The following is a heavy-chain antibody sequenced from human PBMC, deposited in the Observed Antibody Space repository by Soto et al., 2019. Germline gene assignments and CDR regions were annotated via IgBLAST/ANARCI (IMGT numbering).Heavy chain of an antibody. J-gene: IGHJ4*02. CDR3: AQPRGPLDY. D-gene: IGHD2-2*01. CDR2: ISYDGSNK. Sequence: RRLSCSASGFTFSSYGMHLVRQAPGKGLGWVAVISYDGSNKYYADSVKGRFTISRDNSKNTLYLQMNSLRAEDTAVYYCAQPRGPLDYWGQGTLVTVSS. V-gene: IGHV3-30*03. CDR1: GFTFSSYG.